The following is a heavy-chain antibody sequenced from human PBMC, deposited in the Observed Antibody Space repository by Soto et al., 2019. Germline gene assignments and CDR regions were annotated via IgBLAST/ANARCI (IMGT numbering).Heavy chain of an antibody. CDR1: GGSINNYY. CDR2: IFYSGGT. J-gene: IGHJ4*02. CDR3: TRGLFSGSYYSGGWYYFDS. Sequence: SETLSLTCTVSGGSINNYYWSWIRQPPGKGLEWIGYIFYSGGTNYNPSLKSRVTISVDTSKNQFSLKLSSVTAADTAVYYCTRGLFSGSYYSGGWYYFDSWGQGTMVTVSS. D-gene: IGHD1-26*01. V-gene: IGHV4-59*08.